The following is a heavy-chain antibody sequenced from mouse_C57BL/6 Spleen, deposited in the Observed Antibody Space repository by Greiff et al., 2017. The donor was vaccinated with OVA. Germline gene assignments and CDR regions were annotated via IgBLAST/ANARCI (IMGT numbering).Heavy chain of an antibody. J-gene: IGHJ2*01. Sequence: VQVVESGAELARPGASVKMSCKASGYTFTSYTMHWVKQRPGQGLEWIGYINPSSGYTKYNQKFKNKATLTADKSSSTAYMQLSSLSSEDSAVYYCARYWGPYYFDYWGQGTTLTVSS. V-gene: IGHV1-4*01. CDR1: GYTFTSYT. CDR3: ARYWGPYYFDY. CDR2: INPSSGYT. D-gene: IGHD4-1*01.